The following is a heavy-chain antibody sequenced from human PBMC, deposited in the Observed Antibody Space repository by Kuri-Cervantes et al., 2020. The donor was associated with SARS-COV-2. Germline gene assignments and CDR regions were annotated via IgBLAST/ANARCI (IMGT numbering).Heavy chain of an antibody. CDR2: VYYNGNT. Sequence: GSLRLSCSASGGSVSPYYWTWIRQPPGKGLEWIGYVYYNGNTNYNPFPKSRVTMTIDTSKNQFSLEVTSGTATNTAVYYCTKSQRLAAGKGGWFDPWGQGILVTVSS. D-gene: IGHD1-1*01. CDR3: TKSQRLAAGKGGWFDP. V-gene: IGHV4-59*02. CDR1: GGSVSPYY. J-gene: IGHJ5*02.